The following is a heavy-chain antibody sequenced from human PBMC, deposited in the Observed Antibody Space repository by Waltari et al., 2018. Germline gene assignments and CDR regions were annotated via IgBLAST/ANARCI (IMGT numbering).Heavy chain of an antibody. J-gene: IGHJ1*01. CDR2: MQYRGST. Sequence: QVQLQESGPGLVKPSETLSLTCTVSGGSISSNYNWGWIRQPPGKGLEWMGNMQYRGSTFYNPALEVRVTISLDTSRNQFSLRLSAVYAADTAVYFCGRIAFGDDGGYFQYWGQGTLVTVSS. CDR1: GGSISSNYN. D-gene: IGHD4-17*01. V-gene: IGHV4-39*01. CDR3: GRIAFGDDGGYFQY.